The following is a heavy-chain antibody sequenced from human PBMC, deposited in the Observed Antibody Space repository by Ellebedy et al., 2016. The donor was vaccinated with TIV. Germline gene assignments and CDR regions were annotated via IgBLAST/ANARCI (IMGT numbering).Heavy chain of an antibody. CDR1: GGSFSGYY. V-gene: IGHV4-34*01. J-gene: IGHJ6*02. D-gene: IGHD3-10*01. CDR2: INHSGNT. CDR3: ARLLITMVYGMDV. Sequence: MPSETLFLTCAVYGGSFSGYYWSWIRQPPGKGPEWIGEINHSGNTNYNPSLKSRVIISVDTSKNQFSLKLSSVTAADTAVYYCARLLITMVYGMDVWGQGTTVTVSS.